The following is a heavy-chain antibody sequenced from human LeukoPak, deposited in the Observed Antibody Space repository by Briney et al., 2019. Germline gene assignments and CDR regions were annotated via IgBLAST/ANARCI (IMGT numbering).Heavy chain of an antibody. Sequence: GGSLRLSCAASGFTFSNYGIHWVRLAPGKRLQWVAVISYDGSNKYFADSVKGRFTFSRDNSKNTLYLQMNNLKTEDTAMYYCARLGPFGSGSYYLDYYYGMDVWGQGTTVTVSS. V-gene: IGHV3-30*03. J-gene: IGHJ6*02. D-gene: IGHD3-10*01. CDR1: GFTFSNYG. CDR3: ARLGPFGSGSYYLDYYYGMDV. CDR2: ISYDGSNK.